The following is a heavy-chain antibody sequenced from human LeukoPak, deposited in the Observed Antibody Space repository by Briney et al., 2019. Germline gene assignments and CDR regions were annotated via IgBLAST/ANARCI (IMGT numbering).Heavy chain of an antibody. CDR3: ARTNSEDYGDYEFDY. CDR2: IYYSGST. Sequence: SETLSLTCTVSGGSISSSSYYWGWIRQPPGKGLEWIGSIYYSGSTYYNPSLKSRVTISVDTSKSQFSLKLSSVTAADTAVYYCARTNSEDYGDYEFDYWGQGTLVTVSS. J-gene: IGHJ4*02. D-gene: IGHD4-17*01. V-gene: IGHV4-39*07. CDR1: GGSISSSSYY.